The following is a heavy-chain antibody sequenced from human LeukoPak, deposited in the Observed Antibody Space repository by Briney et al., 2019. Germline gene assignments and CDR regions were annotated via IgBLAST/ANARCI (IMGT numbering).Heavy chain of an antibody. J-gene: IGHJ4*02. CDR3: AGCSGRSCFGGGFEY. CDR2: ISSSGSTI. CDR1: GFTFSDYY. Sequence: PGGSLRLSCAASGFTFSDYYMSWIRQAPGKGLEWVSYISSSGSTIYYADSVKGRFTISRDNSENTLYLQMNSLRADDTAVYYCAGCSGRSCFGGGFEYWGQGTLVTVSS. D-gene: IGHD2-15*01. V-gene: IGHV3-11*04.